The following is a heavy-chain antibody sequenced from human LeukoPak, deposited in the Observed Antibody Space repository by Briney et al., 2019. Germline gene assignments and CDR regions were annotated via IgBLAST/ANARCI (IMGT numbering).Heavy chain of an antibody. CDR1: GGTFSSYT. V-gene: IGHV1-69*04. CDR3: AREYGPQRYCSSTSCSAWYYYYYMDV. J-gene: IGHJ6*03. D-gene: IGHD2-2*01. Sequence: SVKVSCKASGGTFSSYTISWVRQAPGQGLEWMGRIIPILGIANYAQKFQGRVTITADKSTSTAYMELSSLRSEDTAVYYCAREYGPQRYCSSTSCSAWYYYYYMDVWGKGTTVTVSS. CDR2: IIPILGIA.